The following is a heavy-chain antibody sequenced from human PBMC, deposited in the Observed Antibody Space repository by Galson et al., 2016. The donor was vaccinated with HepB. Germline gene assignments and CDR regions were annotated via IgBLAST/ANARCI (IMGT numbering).Heavy chain of an antibody. CDR1: GFTFTNYA. Sequence: SLRLSCAASGFTFTNYAMSWVRQAPGKGLVWVSRLTSEGLTTYADFVEGRFSISRDNARNTLLLQMDSLRVEDTAVYYCARENHGRFDYWGQGALVSVSS. V-gene: IGHV3-74*01. D-gene: IGHD5-24*01. J-gene: IGHJ4*02. CDR3: ARENHGRFDY. CDR2: LTSEGLT.